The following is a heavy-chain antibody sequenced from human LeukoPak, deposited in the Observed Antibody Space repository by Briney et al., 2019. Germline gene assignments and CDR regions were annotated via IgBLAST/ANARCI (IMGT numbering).Heavy chain of an antibody. CDR3: AAGTAADY. D-gene: IGHD6-13*01. Sequence: GGALRLSCVVSGIPFSDYYMNWIRQAPGKGLEWISYIISRSSYTDSADSVKGRFTISRDKAQNALFLQMNSLRVEDTAVYYCAAGTAADYWGQGTLVTV. V-gene: IGHV3-11*03. CDR1: GIPFSDYY. CDR2: IISRSSYT. J-gene: IGHJ4*02.